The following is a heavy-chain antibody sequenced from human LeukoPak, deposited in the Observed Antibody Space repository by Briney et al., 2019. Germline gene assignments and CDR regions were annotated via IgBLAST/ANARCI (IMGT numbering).Heavy chain of an antibody. J-gene: IGHJ4*02. CDR3: ARHLDTYYYDSSGYYSYDY. V-gene: IGHV4-39*01. CDR1: GGSISSYY. CDR2: IYYSGST. Sequence: SETLSLTCTVSGGSISSYYWGWIRQPPGKGLEWIGSIYYSGSTYYNPSLKSRVTISVDTSKNQFSLKLSSVTAADTAVYYCARHLDTYYYDSSGYYSYDYWGQGTLVTVSS. D-gene: IGHD3-22*01.